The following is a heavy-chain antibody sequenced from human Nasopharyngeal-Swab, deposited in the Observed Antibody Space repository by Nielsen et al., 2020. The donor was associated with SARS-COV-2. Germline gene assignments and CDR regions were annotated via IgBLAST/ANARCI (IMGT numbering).Heavy chain of an antibody. Sequence: SEILSLTCTVSGGSISSFYWTWMRQPPGKGLEWIGYVYYTGSTRYNPSLKSRLTISVDTSKNQFSLKLTYMTAADTAVYFCARAPHYTSGWYQFDTWGQGTLVSVSS. D-gene: IGHD6-19*01. CDR1: GGSISSFY. CDR3: ARAPHYTSGWYQFDT. J-gene: IGHJ5*02. CDR2: VYYTGST. V-gene: IGHV4-59*01.